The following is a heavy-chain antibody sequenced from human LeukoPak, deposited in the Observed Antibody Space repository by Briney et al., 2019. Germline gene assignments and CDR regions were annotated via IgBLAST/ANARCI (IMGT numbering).Heavy chain of an antibody. J-gene: IGHJ3*02. CDR2: INAYNGNT. CDR1: GYTFTSYG. CDR3: ARGHDYGDHRVPDAFDI. V-gene: IGHV1-18*01. D-gene: IGHD4-17*01. Sequence: ASVKVSCKASGYTFTSYGISWVRQAPGQGLEWMGWINAYNGNTNYAQKLQGRVTMTTDTSTSTAYMELRSLRSDDTAVYYCARGHDYGDHRVPDAFDIWGQGTMVTVSS.